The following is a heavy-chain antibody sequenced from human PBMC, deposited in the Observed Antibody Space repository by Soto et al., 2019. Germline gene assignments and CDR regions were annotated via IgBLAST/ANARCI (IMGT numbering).Heavy chain of an antibody. CDR3: AKDSHYYDSSGDHGMNV. J-gene: IGHJ6*02. CDR1: GFTFSSYG. Sequence: PGGSLRLSCATSGFTFSSYGMHWVRQAPGKGLEWVAVIPYDGSNKNHADSVKGRFIISRDNSKNTLYLQMNSLRAEDTAVYFCAKDSHYYDSSGDHGMNVWGQGTTVTVSS. V-gene: IGHV3-30*18. CDR2: IPYDGSNK. D-gene: IGHD3-22*01.